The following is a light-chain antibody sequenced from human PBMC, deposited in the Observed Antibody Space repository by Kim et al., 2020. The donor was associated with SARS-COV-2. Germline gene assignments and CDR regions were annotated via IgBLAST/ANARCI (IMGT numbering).Light chain of an antibody. V-gene: IGKV3-20*01. CDR3: HQYGGSPWT. Sequence: EIVLTQSPDTLSLSPGERATLSCRASHNVRINYLAWYQQKPGQAPRLLIYGASNRAADIPDRFSGSGSGTDFTLTISRLEFEDFAVYYCHQYGGSPWTFGQGTKVEMK. J-gene: IGKJ1*01. CDR1: HNVRINY. CDR2: GAS.